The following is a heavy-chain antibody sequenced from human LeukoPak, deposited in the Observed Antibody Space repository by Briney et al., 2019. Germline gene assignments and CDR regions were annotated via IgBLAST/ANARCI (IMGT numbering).Heavy chain of an antibody. J-gene: IGHJ4*02. D-gene: IGHD5-24*01. CDR1: GFAFSSYS. CDR2: ISSRSSHI. V-gene: IGHV3-48*02. CDR3: ARDGYNSLDY. Sequence: PGGSLRLSCAASGFAFSSYSMNWVRQAPGKGLEWVPYISSRSSHIYYADSVKGRFTISRDNAKNSLYLQVNSLRDEDTAVYYCARDGYNSLDYWGQGTLVTVSS.